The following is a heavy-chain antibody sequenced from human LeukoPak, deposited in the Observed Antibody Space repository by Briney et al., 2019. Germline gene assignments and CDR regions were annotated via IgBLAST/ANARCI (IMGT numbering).Heavy chain of an antibody. CDR3: TTVGREGGSYYFDY. Sequence: SGGSLRLSCAASGFTFSSYAMSWVRQAPGKGLEWVSAISGSGGSTYYADSVKGRFTISRDNSKNTLYLQMNSLKTEDTAVYYCTTVGREGGSYYFDYWGQGTLVTVSS. CDR2: ISGSGGST. V-gene: IGHV3-23*01. D-gene: IGHD1-26*01. J-gene: IGHJ4*02. CDR1: GFTFSSYA.